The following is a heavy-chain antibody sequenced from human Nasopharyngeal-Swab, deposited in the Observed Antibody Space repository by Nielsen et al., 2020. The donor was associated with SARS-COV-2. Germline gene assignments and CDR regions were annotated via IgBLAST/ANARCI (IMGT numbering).Heavy chain of an antibody. D-gene: IGHD3-3*02. V-gene: IGHV3-48*02. CDR2: ISSSSSTI. CDR3: ASVRIFGVVMNDY. Sequence: GASLKISCAASGFTFSSYSMNWVRQAPGKGLEWVSYISSSSSTIYYADSVKGRFTISRDNAKNSLYLQMNSLRDEDTAVYYCASVRIFGVVMNDYWGQGTLVTVSS. J-gene: IGHJ4*02. CDR1: GFTFSSYS.